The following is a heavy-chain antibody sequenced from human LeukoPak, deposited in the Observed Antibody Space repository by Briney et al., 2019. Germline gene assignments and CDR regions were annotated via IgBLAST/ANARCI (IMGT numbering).Heavy chain of an antibody. V-gene: IGHV3-23*01. J-gene: IGHJ3*02. Sequence: GGSLRLSCAASGFTFSSYAMNWVRQAPGKGLEWVSAISGSGGSTYYADSVKGRFTISRDNAKNTQYLQMKSLRAEDTAVYYCTRSGRGGAFDIWGQGTMVTVSS. CDR2: ISGSGGST. CDR3: TRSGRGGAFDI. CDR1: GFTFSSYA. D-gene: IGHD1-26*01.